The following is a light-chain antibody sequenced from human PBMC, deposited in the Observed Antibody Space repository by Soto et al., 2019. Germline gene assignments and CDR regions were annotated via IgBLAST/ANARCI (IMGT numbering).Light chain of an antibody. CDR2: DVS. Sequence: ALAQPASVSGSPGQSITISCTGTSSDVGRYNYVSWFQQHPGKAPKLLIYDVSNWPSGVSDRFSGSKSGNTASLTISGLQAEDEADYYCTSFTTSSTFVFGTGTKVTVL. J-gene: IGLJ1*01. CDR3: TSFTTSSTFV. CDR1: SSDVGRYNY. V-gene: IGLV2-14*01.